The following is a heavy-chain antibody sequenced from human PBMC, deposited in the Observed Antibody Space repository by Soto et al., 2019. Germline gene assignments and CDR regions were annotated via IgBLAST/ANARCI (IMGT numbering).Heavy chain of an antibody. CDR1: GYTFTSYY. V-gene: IGHV1-46*01. D-gene: IGHD5-18*01. J-gene: IGHJ6*02. CDR2: INPSGGST. Sequence: ASVKVSCKASGYTFTSYYMHWVRQAPGQGLEWMGKINPSGGSTSYAQKFQGRVTMTRDTSTSTVYTELSSLRSEDTAVYYCASPLRRGYSYGPTPYYYGMDVWGQGTTVTVSS. CDR3: ASPLRRGYSYGPTPYYYGMDV.